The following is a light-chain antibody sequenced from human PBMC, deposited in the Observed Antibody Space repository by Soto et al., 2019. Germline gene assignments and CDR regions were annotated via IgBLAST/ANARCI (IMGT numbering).Light chain of an antibody. CDR2: DVS. V-gene: IGLV2-14*03. CDR3: SSYSTGGSYV. J-gene: IGLJ1*01. CDR1: SSDVGGYNS. Sequence: HSVLTQPASVSGFPGQSSAISCTGTSSDVGGYNSASWYQQHPGKAPKLLIYDVSNRPSGVSNRFSGSKSGNTASLTISGLQAEDEADYYCSSYSTGGSYVFGTGTKVTVL.